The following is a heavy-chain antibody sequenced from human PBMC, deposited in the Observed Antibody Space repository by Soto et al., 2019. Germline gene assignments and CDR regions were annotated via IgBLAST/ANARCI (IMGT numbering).Heavy chain of an antibody. Sequence: SGPTLVNPTQTLTLTCTFSGFSLSTSGMCVSWIRQPPGKALEWLALIDWDDDKYYSTSLKTRLTISKDTSKNQVVLTMTNMDPVDTATYYCARITYCSGGRNLWFDPWGQGTLVTVSS. D-gene: IGHD2-15*01. J-gene: IGHJ5*02. V-gene: IGHV2-70*01. CDR1: GFSLSTSGMC. CDR3: ARITYCSGGRNLWFDP. CDR2: IDWDDDK.